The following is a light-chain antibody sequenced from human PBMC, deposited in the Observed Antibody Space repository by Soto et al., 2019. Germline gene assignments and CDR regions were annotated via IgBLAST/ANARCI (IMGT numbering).Light chain of an antibody. V-gene: IGKV3-20*01. CDR1: QSVSSSY. Sequence: DIVLTQSPGTLSLSPGERATLSCRASQSVSSSYLAWYQQKPGQAPRLLMYATSNRATDIPDRFSGSGSGTDFTLTISRLEPEDFAVYYCQQYVTSPRTFGQGTKVEIK. J-gene: IGKJ1*01. CDR3: QQYVTSPRT. CDR2: ATS.